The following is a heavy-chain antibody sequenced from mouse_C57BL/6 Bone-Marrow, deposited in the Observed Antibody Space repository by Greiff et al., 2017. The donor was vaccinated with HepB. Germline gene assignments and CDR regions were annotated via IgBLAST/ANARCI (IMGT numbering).Heavy chain of an antibody. V-gene: IGHV5-17*01. CDR2: ISSGSSII. Sequence: EVQRVESGGGLVKPGGSLKLSCAASGFTFSDYGMHWVRQAPEKGLEWVAYISSGSSIIYYADTVKGRFTISKDKAKNTLFLQMTSLRSEDTAMYYCGITWGADYYAMDYWGQGTSVTVSS. J-gene: IGHJ4*01. D-gene: IGHD4-1*01. CDR1: GFTFSDYG. CDR3: GITWGADYYAMDY.